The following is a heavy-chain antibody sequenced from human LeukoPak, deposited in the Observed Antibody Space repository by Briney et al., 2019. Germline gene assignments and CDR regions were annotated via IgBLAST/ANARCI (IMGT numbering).Heavy chain of an antibody. CDR2: IYYSGST. D-gene: IGHD3-22*01. V-gene: IGHV4-39*07. CDR1: GGSISSSSYY. Sequence: SETLSLTCTVSGGSISSSSYYWGWIRQPPGKGLEWIGSIYYSGSTYYNPSLKSRVTISVDTSKNQFSLKLSSVTATDTAVYYCARLTRYDSSGLNWFDPWGQGTLVTVSS. J-gene: IGHJ5*02. CDR3: ARLTRYDSSGLNWFDP.